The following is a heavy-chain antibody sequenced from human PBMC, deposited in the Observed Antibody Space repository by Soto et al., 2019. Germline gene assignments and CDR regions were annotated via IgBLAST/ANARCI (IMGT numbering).Heavy chain of an antibody. J-gene: IGHJ6*02. CDR3: AKDSTPPFPHMDV. Sequence: GGSLRLSCAASGFTFSWVRQAPGKGLEWDSGISGSGGSTNCADSVKGRFTISRDSSKNTLYLQINNLRTEDTAIYYCAKDSTPPFPHMDVWGQGTSVTGSS. D-gene: IGHD2-2*01. V-gene: IGHV3-23*01. CDR1: GFTFS. CDR2: ISGSGGST.